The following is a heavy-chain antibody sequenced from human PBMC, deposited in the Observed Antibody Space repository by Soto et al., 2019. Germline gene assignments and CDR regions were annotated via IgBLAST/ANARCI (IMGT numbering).Heavy chain of an antibody. D-gene: IGHD3-3*01. CDR3: AREDLGLYYDFWSGYSKDAFDI. V-gene: IGHV3-7*01. Sequence: WGSLRLSCAASGFTFVSYWIIFCGRAPVKWLEWVANIKQDGSEKYYVDSVKGRFTISRDNAKNSLYLQMNSLRAEDTAVYYCAREDLGLYYDFWSGYSKDAFDIWGQGTMVTVSS. CDR2: IKQDGSEK. J-gene: IGHJ3*02. CDR1: GFTFVSYW.